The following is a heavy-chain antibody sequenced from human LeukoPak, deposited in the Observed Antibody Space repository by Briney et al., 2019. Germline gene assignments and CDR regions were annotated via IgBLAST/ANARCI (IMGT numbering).Heavy chain of an antibody. Sequence: ASVKVSCTASGYTFTSYDINWVRQATGQGLEWMGWINPNSGGTNYAQKFQGRVTMTRDTSISTAYMELSRLRSDDTAVYYCARDADSSSLELYYYYMDVWGKGTTVTVSS. J-gene: IGHJ6*03. V-gene: IGHV1-2*02. CDR1: GYTFTSYD. CDR2: INPNSGGT. CDR3: ARDADSSSLELYYYYMDV. D-gene: IGHD6-13*01.